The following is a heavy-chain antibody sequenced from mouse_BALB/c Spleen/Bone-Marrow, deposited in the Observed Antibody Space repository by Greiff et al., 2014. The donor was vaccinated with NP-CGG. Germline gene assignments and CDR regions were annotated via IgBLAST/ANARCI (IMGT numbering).Heavy chain of an antibody. CDR3: ARLFGTRDFDY. CDR2: IDPEIGNT. D-gene: IGHD4-1*01. V-gene: IGHV14-1*02. J-gene: IGHJ2*01. CDR1: GFNIKDYF. Sequence: VQLQQSGAELVRPGALVKLSCKASGFNIKDYFMHWVTQRPEQGLEWIGWIDPEIGNTLYDPKFQGKASITADTSSNTAYLQLSSLTSEDTAVYYCARLFGTRDFDYWGQGTTLTVSS.